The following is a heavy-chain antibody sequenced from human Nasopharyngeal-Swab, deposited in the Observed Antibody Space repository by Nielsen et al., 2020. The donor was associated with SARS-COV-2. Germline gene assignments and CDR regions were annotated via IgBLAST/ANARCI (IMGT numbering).Heavy chain of an antibody. J-gene: IGHJ3*02. CDR1: GYTFTSDD. Sequence: ASVKVSCKASGYTFTSDDIHWVRQAPGQGLEWMGIINPSGGSTSYAQKFQGRVTITADESTSTAYMELSSLRSEDTAVYYCARPYYYDSSGRNAFDIWGQGTMVTVSS. D-gene: IGHD3-22*01. CDR2: INPSGGST. V-gene: IGHV1-46*01. CDR3: ARPYYYDSSGRNAFDI.